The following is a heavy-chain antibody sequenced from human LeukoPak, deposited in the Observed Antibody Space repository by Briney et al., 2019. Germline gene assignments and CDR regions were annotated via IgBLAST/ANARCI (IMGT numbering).Heavy chain of an antibody. CDR1: GGSISSSSYY. V-gene: IGHV4-39*07. Sequence: PSETLSLTCTVSGGSISSSSYYWGWIRQPPGKGLEWIGSIYYSGSTYYNPSLKSRVTISVDTSKNQFSLKVTSVTAADTAVYYCARGGDYGDRNTFDYWGQGTLVTVSS. J-gene: IGHJ4*02. CDR2: IYYSGST. D-gene: IGHD4-17*01. CDR3: ARGGDYGDRNTFDY.